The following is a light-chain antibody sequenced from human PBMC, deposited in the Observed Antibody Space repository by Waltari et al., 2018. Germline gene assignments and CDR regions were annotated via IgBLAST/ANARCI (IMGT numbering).Light chain of an antibody. CDR2: EFT. CDR1: DSDVGSHPL. J-gene: IGLJ2*01. V-gene: IGLV2-23*02. Sequence: QSALTQPASVSGSPGQSITISCTGTDSDVGSHPLVSWYQQHPGKAPKLLLYEFTKRPSGVSSRFSGSKAGKLASLTITGLQTEDEADYYCCSYGGSRNMIFGGGTKVAVL. CDR3: CSYGGSRNMI.